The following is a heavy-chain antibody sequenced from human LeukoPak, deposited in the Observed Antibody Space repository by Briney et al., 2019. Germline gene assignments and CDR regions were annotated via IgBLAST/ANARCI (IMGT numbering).Heavy chain of an antibody. CDR3: ARQPAGTATFDV. CDR1: GGSITNYY. V-gene: IGHV4-59*08. J-gene: IGHJ3*01. CDR2: MYYLGSDT. Sequence: SETLSLTCTVSGGSITNYYWSWIRQSPGKGLEWIGYMYYLGSDTNYNPSLKSRVVMSVDTSKDDFSLRLSSVTAADSGVYYCARQPAGTATFDVRGQGAMVTVSS. D-gene: IGHD1-14*01.